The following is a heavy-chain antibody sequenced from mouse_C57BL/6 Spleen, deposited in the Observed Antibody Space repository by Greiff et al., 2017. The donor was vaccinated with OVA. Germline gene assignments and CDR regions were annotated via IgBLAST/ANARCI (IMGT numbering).Heavy chain of an antibody. CDR3: AKGRRYLRGAMDY. Sequence: VQGLQSGGGLVKPGASLKLSCKASGFAFSSSWMNWVHQRPGKGLEWIGCINPGDGAINYTGKFKGKATLTADKASSTAYMPLSSLTSEDSAVYFRAKGRRYLRGAMDYWGQGTSVTVSS. J-gene: IGHJ4*01. D-gene: IGHD5-1*01. CDR2: INPGDGAI. V-gene: IGHV1-82*01. CDR1: GFAFSSSW.